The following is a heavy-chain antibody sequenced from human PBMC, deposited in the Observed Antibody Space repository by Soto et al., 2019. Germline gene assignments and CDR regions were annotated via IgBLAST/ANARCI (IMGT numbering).Heavy chain of an antibody. CDR3: ARHVRPDIVVVPAAIRVGWFDP. Sequence: PSETLSLTCTVSGGSISSSSYYWGWIRQPPGKGLEWIGSIYYSGSTYYNPSLKSRVTISVDTSKNQFSLKLSSVTAADTAVYYCARHVRPDIVVVPAAIRVGWFDPWGQGTLVTVSS. CDR2: IYYSGST. V-gene: IGHV4-39*01. J-gene: IGHJ5*02. D-gene: IGHD2-2*02. CDR1: GGSISSSSYY.